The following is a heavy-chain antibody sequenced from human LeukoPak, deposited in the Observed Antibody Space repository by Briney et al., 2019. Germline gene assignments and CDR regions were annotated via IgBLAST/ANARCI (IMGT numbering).Heavy chain of an antibody. Sequence: SETPSLTCTVSGGSVSSGVYYWSWIRQPPGKGLEWIGYIYYSGSTTYNPSLNSRVTISVDTSKNKFSLKLSSVTAADTAVYYCARVPISTSARGYFDYWGQGTLVTVSS. J-gene: IGHJ4*02. CDR1: GGSVSSGVYY. D-gene: IGHD3-10*01. V-gene: IGHV4-61*08. CDR2: IYYSGST. CDR3: ARVPISTSARGYFDY.